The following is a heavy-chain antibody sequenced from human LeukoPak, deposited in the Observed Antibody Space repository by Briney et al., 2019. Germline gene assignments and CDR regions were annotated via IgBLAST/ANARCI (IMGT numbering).Heavy chain of an antibody. V-gene: IGHV1-46*01. CDR2: INPSGGST. CDR3: ARYRANYYDSSGYFDY. D-gene: IGHD3-22*01. Sequence: ASVKVSCKASGYTFTSYYMHWVRQAPGQGLEWMGKINPSGGSTSYAQKFQGRVTMTRDTSTSTVYMELSSLGSEDTAVYYCARYRANYYDSSGYFDYWGQGTLVTVSS. CDR1: GYTFTSYY. J-gene: IGHJ4*02.